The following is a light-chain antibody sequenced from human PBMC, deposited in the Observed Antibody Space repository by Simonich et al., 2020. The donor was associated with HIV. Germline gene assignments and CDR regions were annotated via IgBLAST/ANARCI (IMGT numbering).Light chain of an antibody. V-gene: IGKV3-15*01. J-gene: IGKJ3*01. CDR2: GAS. Sequence: EIVMTQSPATLSVSPGERATLSCRTSQSVAINLAGYQQKPGQAPRLLIYGASSRATGIPARFSGSGFGTQFTLTISSLEPEDFAVYYCQQRSNWPPTFGPGTKVDIK. CDR1: QSVAIN. CDR3: QQRSNWPPT.